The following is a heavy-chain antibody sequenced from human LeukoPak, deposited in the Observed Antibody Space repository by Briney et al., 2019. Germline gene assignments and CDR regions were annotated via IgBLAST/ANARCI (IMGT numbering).Heavy chain of an antibody. CDR3: ARVYYGSGSLHYYYYMDV. J-gene: IGHJ6*03. Sequence: GGSLRLSCAASGFTFSNYAMNWVRQAPGKGLDWVSSITAGGSFKYYADSVEGRFTISRDNSKNTLYLQMNSLRAEDTAVYYCARVYYGSGSLHYYYYMDVWGKGTTVTISS. D-gene: IGHD3-10*01. V-gene: IGHV3-21*04. CDR2: ITAGGSFK. CDR1: GFTFSNYA.